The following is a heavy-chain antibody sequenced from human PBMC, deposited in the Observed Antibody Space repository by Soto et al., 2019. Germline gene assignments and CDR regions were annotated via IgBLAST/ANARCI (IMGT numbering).Heavy chain of an antibody. V-gene: IGHV3-66*04. CDR2: IYYDGTA. CDR1: GFTVSSSY. D-gene: IGHD1-26*01. Sequence: GGSLRLSCAASGFTVSSSYMTWVRQAPGKGLEWVSVIYYDGTAYYADSVKGRFTIYRDKSKNMLFLQMNSLRAEDTAVYYCARPEWGGAFDIWGQGTMVTVSS. J-gene: IGHJ3*02. CDR3: ARPEWGGAFDI.